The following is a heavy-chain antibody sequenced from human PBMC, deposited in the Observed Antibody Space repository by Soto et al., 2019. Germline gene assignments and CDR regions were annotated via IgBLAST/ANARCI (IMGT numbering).Heavy chain of an antibody. J-gene: IGHJ3*01. CDR3: ARRWGDAFDF. D-gene: IGHD3-16*01. Sequence: QVQLQESGPGLVKPSETLSLTCTVSGGSISSYYWSWIRQPPGKGLEWIGYIYYSGSTNYNPSLXSRVXIXLDTTKNQFSLKLSSVTAADTAVYYCARRWGDAFDFWGQGTMLTVSS. V-gene: IGHV4-59*08. CDR1: GGSISSYY. CDR2: IYYSGST.